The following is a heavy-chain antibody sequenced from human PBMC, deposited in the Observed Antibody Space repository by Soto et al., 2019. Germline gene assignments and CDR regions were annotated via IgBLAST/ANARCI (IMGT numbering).Heavy chain of an antibody. V-gene: IGHV1-2*04. CDR1: GYTFTGYY. CDR3: ARAKYGSGSPQNWFDP. Sequence: ASVKVSCKASGYTFTGYYMHWVRQAPGQGLEWMGWINPNSGGTNYAQKFQGWVTMTRDTSISTAYMELSRLRSDDTAVYYCARAKYGSGSPQNWFDPWGQGTLVTAPQ. J-gene: IGHJ5*02. CDR2: INPNSGGT. D-gene: IGHD3-10*01.